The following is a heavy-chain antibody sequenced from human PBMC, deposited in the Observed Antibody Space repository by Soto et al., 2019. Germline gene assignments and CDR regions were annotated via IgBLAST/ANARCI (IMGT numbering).Heavy chain of an antibody. V-gene: IGHV4-61*01. CDR2: IYYSGST. Sequence: SETLSLTCTVSGGSVSSSSCYWSWIRQPPGKGLEWIGNIYYSGSTNYNPSLKSRVTISVDTSKNQFSLKLSSVTAADTALYFCSRDGGVVGIIHWGQGTLVTVST. D-gene: IGHD3-16*01. CDR3: SRDGGVVGIIH. CDR1: GGSVSSSSCY. J-gene: IGHJ4*02.